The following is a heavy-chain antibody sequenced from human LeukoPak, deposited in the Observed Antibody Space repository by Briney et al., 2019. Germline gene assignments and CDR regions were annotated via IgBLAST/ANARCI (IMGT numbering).Heavy chain of an antibody. CDR1: GYTFTSYG. D-gene: IGHD3-10*01. Sequence: ASVKVSCKASGYTFTSYGIRWVRQAPGQGLEWTGWISAYNGNTNYAQKLQGRVTMTTDTSTSTAYMELRSLRSDDTAVYYCARDSGERGSGSYLIAYWGQGTLVTVSS. V-gene: IGHV1-18*01. J-gene: IGHJ4*02. CDR2: ISAYNGNT. CDR3: ARDSGERGSGSYLIAY.